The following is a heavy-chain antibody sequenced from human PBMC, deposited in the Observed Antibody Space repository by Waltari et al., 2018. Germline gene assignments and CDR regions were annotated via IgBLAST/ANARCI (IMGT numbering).Heavy chain of an antibody. J-gene: IGHJ4*02. V-gene: IGHV3-53*01. CDR1: GFIVTNYY. D-gene: IGHD2-21*02. CDR2: IYSAVTT. CDR3: ARGNTASLDY. Sequence: HLVESGGGLIQPGGSLRLSCAASGFIVTNYYMSWVRQAPGRGLECVSVIYSAVTTYYADSVKGRFTISRDTFRNTLYLQMDNLRPDDTAVYYCARGNTASLDYWGQGTLVTVSS.